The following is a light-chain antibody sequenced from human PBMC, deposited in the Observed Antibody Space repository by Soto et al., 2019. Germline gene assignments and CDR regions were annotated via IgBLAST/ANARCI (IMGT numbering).Light chain of an antibody. Sequence: EIVLTQSPGTLSLSPGERATLSCRASQRVSSSYLAWYQHKPGQAPRLLIYGASSRATGIPDRFSSSGSGTDFTITINRLELEDVAVYFCQLYGSSPPFTFGQETKVDI. CDR3: QLYGSSPPFT. V-gene: IGKV3-20*01. J-gene: IGKJ3*01. CDR2: GAS. CDR1: QRVSSSY.